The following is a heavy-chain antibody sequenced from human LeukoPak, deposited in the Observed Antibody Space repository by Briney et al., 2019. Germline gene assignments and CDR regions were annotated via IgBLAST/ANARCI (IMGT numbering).Heavy chain of an antibody. CDR2: ISGSGGST. CDR1: GFTFWNAW. Sequence: GGSLRLSCKGSGFTFWNAWLSWVRQAPGKGLEWVSAISGSGGSTYYADSVKGRFTISRDNSKNTLYLQMNSLRAEDTAVYYCAKTNRDVMYYYDSSGYYPEYFQHWGQGTLVTVSS. J-gene: IGHJ1*01. D-gene: IGHD3-22*01. V-gene: IGHV3-23*01. CDR3: AKTNRDVMYYYDSSGYYPEYFQH.